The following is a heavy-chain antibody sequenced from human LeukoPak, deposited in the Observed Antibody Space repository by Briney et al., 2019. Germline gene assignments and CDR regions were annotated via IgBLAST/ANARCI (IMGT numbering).Heavy chain of an antibody. V-gene: IGHV1-2*02. CDR2: INPNSGGT. CDR1: GYTFTGYY. CDR3: ARDPYYYDSSGYYFIY. J-gene: IGHJ4*02. D-gene: IGHD3-22*01. Sequence: ASVKVSCKASGYTFTGYYMHWVRQAPGQGLEWMGWINPNSGGTNYAQKLQGRVTMTRDTSISTAYMELSRLRSDDTAVYYCARDPYYYDSSGYYFIYWGQGTLVTVSS.